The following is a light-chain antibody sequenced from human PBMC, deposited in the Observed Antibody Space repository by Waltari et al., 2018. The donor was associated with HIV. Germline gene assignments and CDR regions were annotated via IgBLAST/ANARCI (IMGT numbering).Light chain of an antibody. CDR3: SSYTSRNTVV. CDR2: EVF. CDR1: SSDVGAYNY. V-gene: IGLV2-14*01. Sequence: QSALTQPASVSGSPGQSITISCRGNSSDVGAYNYVSWYRHHPGKAPELMIYEVFNRPSGVSNRFSGSKSDNTASLTISGLQADDEADYYCSSYTSRNTVVFGGGTKVTVL. J-gene: IGLJ2*01.